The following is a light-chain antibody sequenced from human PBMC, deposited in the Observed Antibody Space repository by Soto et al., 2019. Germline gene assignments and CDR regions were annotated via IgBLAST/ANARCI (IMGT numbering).Light chain of an antibody. CDR2: AAS. CDR1: QSVSSY. J-gene: IGKJ4*01. V-gene: IGKV3-20*01. CDR3: QQYGSSLRLT. Sequence: IVFTQSPATLSLSQGERATLSCRASQSVSSYLAWYQQKPGQAPRLLIYAASSRATGIPDRFSGGGSGTDFTLTISRLEPEDFAVYYCQQYGSSLRLTFGGGTKVDIK.